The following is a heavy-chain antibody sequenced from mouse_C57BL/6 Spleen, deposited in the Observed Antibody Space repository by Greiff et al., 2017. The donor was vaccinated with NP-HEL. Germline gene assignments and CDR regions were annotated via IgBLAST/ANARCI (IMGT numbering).Heavy chain of an antibody. D-gene: IGHD1-1*01. Sequence: QVQLKESGPGILQSSQTLSLTCSFSGFSLSTSGMGVSWIRQPSGKGLEWLAHLYWDDDKRYNPSLKSRLTISKDTSSNQVFLKITSVDTADTATYYCARRGGTPITTVVESYWYFDVWGTGTTVTVSS. CDR2: LYWDDDK. CDR3: ARRGGTPITTVVESYWYFDV. CDR1: GFSLSTSGMG. V-gene: IGHV8-12*01. J-gene: IGHJ1*03.